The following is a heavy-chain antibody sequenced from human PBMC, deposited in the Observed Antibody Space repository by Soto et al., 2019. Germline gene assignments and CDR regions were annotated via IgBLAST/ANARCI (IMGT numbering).Heavy chain of an antibody. Sequence: ASVKVSCKASGYTFTSYGISWVRQAPGQGLEWMGWINAYNGNTNYAQKLQGRVTMTTDTSTSTAYMELRSLRSDDTAVYYCARDYYDSSGYYLGRYFDLWGRGTLVTVSS. CDR1: GYTFTSYG. D-gene: IGHD3-22*01. CDR2: INAYNGNT. CDR3: ARDYYDSSGYYLGRYFDL. V-gene: IGHV1-18*04. J-gene: IGHJ2*01.